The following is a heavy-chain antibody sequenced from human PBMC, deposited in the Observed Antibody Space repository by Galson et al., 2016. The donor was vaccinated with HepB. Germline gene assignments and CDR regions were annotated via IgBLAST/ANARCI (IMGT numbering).Heavy chain of an antibody. CDR1: GFSFSSYA. D-gene: IGHD4-17*01. CDR2: ISNNGRIT. J-gene: IGHJ6*01. Sequence: SLRLSCAASGFSFSSYAMSWVRQAPGKGLEWVSFISNNGRITFYGDSVKGRFTISRDNAKASLYLEMNSLRAEDTATYYCATPGGYGATHYNYALDVWGQGTTVIVSS. V-gene: IGHV3-48*03. CDR3: ATPGGYGATHYNYALDV.